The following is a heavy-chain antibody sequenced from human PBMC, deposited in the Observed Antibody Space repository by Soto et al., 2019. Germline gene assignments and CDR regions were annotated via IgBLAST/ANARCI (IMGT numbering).Heavy chain of an antibody. CDR1: GGSMSNYY. D-gene: IGHD2-21*01. V-gene: IGHV4-59*04. CDR2: VYYSGGA. J-gene: IGHJ5*01. Sequence: SETLSLTCTVSGGSMSNYYWGWIRQPPGKGLEFIANVYYSGGAHYNPSFKSRVTISVDTATNQVSLRMSSVTAADTAVYFCGRVVEGATRHTDFDSWGQGTLVTVSS. CDR3: GRVVEGATRHTDFDS.